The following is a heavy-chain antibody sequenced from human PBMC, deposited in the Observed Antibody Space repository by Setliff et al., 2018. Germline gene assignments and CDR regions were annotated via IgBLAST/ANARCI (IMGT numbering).Heavy chain of an antibody. CDR1: GYTFTSYG. CDR2: ISAYNGNT. Sequence: GASVKVSCKASGYTFTSYGISWVRQAPGQGLEWMGWISAYNGNTNYAQKFQGRVTMTRNTSISTAYMELSSLRSEDTAVYYCARAGNTAMGGDYWGQGTLVTVSS. J-gene: IGHJ4*02. V-gene: IGHV1-18*01. CDR3: ARAGNTAMGGDY. D-gene: IGHD5-18*01.